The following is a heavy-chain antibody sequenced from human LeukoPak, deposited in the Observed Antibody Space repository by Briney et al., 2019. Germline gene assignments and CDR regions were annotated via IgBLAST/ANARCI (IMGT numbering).Heavy chain of an antibody. Sequence: GASVKVSCKASGYTFFDFYMHWVRQAPGQGLEWMGIINPNDGRTTDAQKFQGRVSMTSDTSTSTCCMELSSLRSEDTAVYYCARSYFRDARGGFDYWGQGTLVTVSS. CDR2: INPNDGRT. CDR3: ARSYFRDARGGFDY. V-gene: IGHV1-46*01. CDR1: GYTFFDFY. J-gene: IGHJ4*02. D-gene: IGHD2-8*01.